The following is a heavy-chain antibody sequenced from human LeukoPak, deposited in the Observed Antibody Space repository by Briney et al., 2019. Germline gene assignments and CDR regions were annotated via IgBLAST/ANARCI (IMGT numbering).Heavy chain of an antibody. CDR2: INSDGSST. Sequence: SGGSLRLSCAASGFTFSSYWMHWVRQAPGKGLVWVSRINSDGSSTSYADSVKGRFTISRDNAKNTLYLQMNSLRAEDTAVYYCARSCSTTSCYSINYWGQGTLVTVSS. CDR3: ARSCSTTSCYSINY. D-gene: IGHD2-2*01. V-gene: IGHV3-74*01. J-gene: IGHJ4*02. CDR1: GFTFSSYW.